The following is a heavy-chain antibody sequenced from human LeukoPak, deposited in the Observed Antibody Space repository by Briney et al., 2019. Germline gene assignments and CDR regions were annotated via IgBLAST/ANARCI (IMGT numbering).Heavy chain of an antibody. CDR1: GDSLSSSGDA. V-gene: IGHV6-1*01. CDR3: ARGRASAFDY. CDR2: TYQRSKWSS. D-gene: IGHD6-13*01. J-gene: IGHJ4*02. Sequence: SQTLSLTCAISGDSLSSSGDAWNWIRQSPSGRLEWLGRTYQRSKWSSDYALSVRSRITVDPDTSKNQFSLQLYSVTPEDTAVYYCARGRASAFDYWDQGTLVTVSS.